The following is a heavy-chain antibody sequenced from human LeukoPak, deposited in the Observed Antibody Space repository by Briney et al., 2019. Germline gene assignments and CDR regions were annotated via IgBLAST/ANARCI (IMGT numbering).Heavy chain of an antibody. CDR3: ARHRGDSMGVDF. Sequence: PSETLSLTCTVSNGSVSSHNYYWGWIRQPPGKGLEWIGSVYYSGSNYYNPSLKSRVAISLDMSKNQFSLKLNPVTAADTAVYYCARHRGDSMGVDFWGQGTPVTVSS. V-gene: IGHV4-39*01. J-gene: IGHJ4*02. CDR1: NGSVSSHNYY. CDR2: VYYSGSN. D-gene: IGHD1-26*01.